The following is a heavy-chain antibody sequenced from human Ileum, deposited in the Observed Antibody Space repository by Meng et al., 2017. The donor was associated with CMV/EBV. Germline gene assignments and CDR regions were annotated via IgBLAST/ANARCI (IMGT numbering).Heavy chain of an antibody. D-gene: IGHD2-2*01. CDR3: ARDGSTSFEPLFY. Sequence: ASVKVSCKASGYTFPNHGISWVRQAPGQGLEWMGWIGSHGYDGDTKHAQKFQGRVTMTTDSSTTTTYMELRSLRSDDTAVYYCARDGSTSFEPLFYWGQGTLVTVSS. CDR1: GYTFPNHG. J-gene: IGHJ4*02. CDR2: IGSHGYDGDT. V-gene: IGHV1-18*01.